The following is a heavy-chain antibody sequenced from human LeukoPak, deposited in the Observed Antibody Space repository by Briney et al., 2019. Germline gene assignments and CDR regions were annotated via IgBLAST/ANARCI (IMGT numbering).Heavy chain of an antibody. D-gene: IGHD3-10*01. Sequence: SGGSLRLSCAASGFTFSSYSMNWVRQAPGKGLEWVSSISSSSSYIYYADSVKGRFTISRGNAKNSLYLQMNSLRAEDTAVYYCARDEWPMVRGVIFGVNWFDPWGQGTLVTVSS. CDR2: ISSSSSYI. CDR1: GFTFSSYS. V-gene: IGHV3-21*04. CDR3: ARDEWPMVRGVIFGVNWFDP. J-gene: IGHJ5*02.